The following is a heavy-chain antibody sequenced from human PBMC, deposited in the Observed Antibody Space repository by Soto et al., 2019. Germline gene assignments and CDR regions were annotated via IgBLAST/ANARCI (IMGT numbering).Heavy chain of an antibody. CDR3: ARGGEPIDY. D-gene: IGHD2-21*01. CDR1: GYTFTSYG. V-gene: IGHV1-18*01. CDR2: INAYNGNT. Sequence: ASVKVSCKASGYTFTSYGISWVRQAPGQGLEWMGWINAYNGNTNYAQKLQGRVTITRDTSASTAYMELSSLRSEDTAVYYCARGGEPIDYWGQGTLVTVSS. J-gene: IGHJ4*02.